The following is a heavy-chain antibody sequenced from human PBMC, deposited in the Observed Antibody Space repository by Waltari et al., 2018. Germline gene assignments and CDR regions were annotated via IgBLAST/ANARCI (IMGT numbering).Heavy chain of an antibody. D-gene: IGHD2-2*01. CDR2: IYTSGST. Sequence: QVQLQESGPGLVKPSQTLSLTCTVPGGSISSGSFYWSWLWQPAGKGLEWIGRIYTSGSTNYNPSLKSRVTISVDTSKNQFSLKLSSVTAADTAVYYCARGHQLGPSSFDIWGQGTMVTVSS. CDR1: GGSISSGSFY. J-gene: IGHJ3*02. V-gene: IGHV4-61*02. CDR3: ARGHQLGPSSFDI.